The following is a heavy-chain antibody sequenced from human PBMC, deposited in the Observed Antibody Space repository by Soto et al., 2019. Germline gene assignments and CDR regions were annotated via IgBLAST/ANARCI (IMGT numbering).Heavy chain of an antibody. CDR1: GFRVSDYW. CDR2: VSNEGSK. CDR3: TATPRNGMGV. J-gene: IGHJ6*02. V-gene: IGHV3-74*01. Sequence: EVQLVESGGGLLQPGGSLRLACAGSGFRVSDYWMHWVRQAPGKGLVWVSRVSNEGSKEYADFVKGRFTLSKDNAKNTLYLEMDSLSVEDTALYYCTATPRNGMGVWGQGTKVTVAS.